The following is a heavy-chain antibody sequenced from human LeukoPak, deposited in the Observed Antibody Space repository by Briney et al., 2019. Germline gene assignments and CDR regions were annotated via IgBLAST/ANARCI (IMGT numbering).Heavy chain of an antibody. CDR3: ARHGGGQWLVRRAFDI. J-gene: IGHJ3*02. V-gene: IGHV4-39*01. CDR1: GGSISSSSYY. Sequence: SETLSLTCTVSGGSISSSSYYWGWIRQPPGKGLEWIGSIYYSGSTYYNPSLKSRVTISVDTSKNQFSLKLSSVTAADTAVYYCARHGGGQWLVRRAFDIWGQGTMVTVSS. D-gene: IGHD6-19*01. CDR2: IYYSGST.